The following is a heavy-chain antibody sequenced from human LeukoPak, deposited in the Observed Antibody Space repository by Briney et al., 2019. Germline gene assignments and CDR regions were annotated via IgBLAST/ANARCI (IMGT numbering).Heavy chain of an antibody. CDR2: IYTSGST. Sequence: SETLSLTCAVYGGSFSGYYWSWIRQPAGKGLEWIGRIYTSGSTNYNPSLKSRVTMSVDTSKNQFSLKLSSVTAADTAVYYCARAGGDYDILTGYEKDAFDIWGQGTMVTVSS. CDR1: GGSFSGYY. J-gene: IGHJ3*02. CDR3: ARAGGDYDILTGYEKDAFDI. D-gene: IGHD3-9*01. V-gene: IGHV4-59*10.